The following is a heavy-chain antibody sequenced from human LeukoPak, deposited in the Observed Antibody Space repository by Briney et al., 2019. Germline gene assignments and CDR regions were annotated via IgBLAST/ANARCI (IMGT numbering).Heavy chain of an antibody. D-gene: IGHD3-22*01. Sequence: GSLRLSCAASGFTFSSYAMSWVRQAPGKGLEWVSVIYSGGSTYYADSVKGRFTISRDNSKNTLYLQMNSLRAEDTAVYYCARGVDSSGYNWFDPWGQGTLVTVSS. CDR2: IYSGGST. CDR1: GFTFSSYA. J-gene: IGHJ5*02. V-gene: IGHV3-53*01. CDR3: ARGVDSSGYNWFDP.